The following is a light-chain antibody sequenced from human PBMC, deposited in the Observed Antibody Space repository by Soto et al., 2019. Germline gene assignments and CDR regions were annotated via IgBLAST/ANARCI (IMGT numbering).Light chain of an antibody. J-gene: IGLJ1*01. Sequence: SALTRPASVSGSRGQSITISCTGTSSDVGGYNSVSWFQQHPSKAPKLIIYEVSHRPSGVSIRLSGSKSGNTASLTISGLQAEDEADYYCNSYRHSTTLVFGTGTKVTVL. CDR3: NSYRHSTTLV. CDR2: EVS. CDR1: SSDVGGYNS. V-gene: IGLV2-14*01.